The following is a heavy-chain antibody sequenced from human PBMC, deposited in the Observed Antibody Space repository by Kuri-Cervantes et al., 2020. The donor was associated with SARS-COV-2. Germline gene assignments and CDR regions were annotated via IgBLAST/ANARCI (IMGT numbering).Heavy chain of an antibody. CDR1: GYSFSTYW. CDR2: IYPDDSDT. D-gene: IGHD2-15*01. Sequence: GESLKISCKAFGYSFSTYWIGWVRQMPGKGLEWMGIIYPDDSDTRYSPPFQGQVTISADKSISTAYLQWSSLKASDTAMYYCARSAAPPALYYGMDVWGQGTTVTVSS. J-gene: IGHJ6*02. CDR3: ARSAAPPALYYGMDV. V-gene: IGHV5-51*06.